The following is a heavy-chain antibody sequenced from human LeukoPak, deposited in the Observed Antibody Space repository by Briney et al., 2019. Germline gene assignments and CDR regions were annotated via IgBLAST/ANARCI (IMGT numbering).Heavy chain of an antibody. CDR2: IYHSGST. CDR3: ARAPPGPETVAGIFDY. CDR1: GYSISSGYY. Sequence: SETLSLTCTVSGYSISSGYYWGWIRQPPGKGLEWIGSIYHSGSTYYNPSLKSRVTISVDTSKNQFSLKLSSVTAADTAVYYCARAPPGPETVAGIFDYWGQGTLVTVSS. D-gene: IGHD6-19*01. V-gene: IGHV4-38-2*02. J-gene: IGHJ4*02.